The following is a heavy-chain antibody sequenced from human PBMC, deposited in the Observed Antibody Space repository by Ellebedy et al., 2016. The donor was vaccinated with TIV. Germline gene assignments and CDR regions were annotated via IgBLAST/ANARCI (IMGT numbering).Heavy chain of an antibody. J-gene: IGHJ6*02. Sequence: ASVKVSCKASGDTFSNYGISWVRQAPGHGLEWMGGIIPIFGTTKYAQKFQGRVTITADESTSTAYMELRSLRSEDTAVYYCARFTFDSSGYFHHYGMDVWGQGTTVTVSS. V-gene: IGHV1-69*13. CDR1: GDTFSNYG. CDR2: IIPIFGTT. CDR3: ARFTFDSSGYFHHYGMDV. D-gene: IGHD3-22*01.